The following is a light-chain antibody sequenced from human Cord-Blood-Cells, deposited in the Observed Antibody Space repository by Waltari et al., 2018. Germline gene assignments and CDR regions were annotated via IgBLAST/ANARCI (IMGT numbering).Light chain of an antibody. CDR1: QSLLHSNGYNY. Sequence: DIVMTQSPLSLPVNPGEPASISFRSSQSLLHSNGYNYLDWYLPKPGQSPQHLIYLGSNRASGVPDRFSGSGSGTDFTLKISRVEAEDVGVYYCMQALQTPYTFGQGTKLEIK. CDR3: MQALQTPYT. CDR2: LGS. V-gene: IGKV2-28*01. J-gene: IGKJ2*01.